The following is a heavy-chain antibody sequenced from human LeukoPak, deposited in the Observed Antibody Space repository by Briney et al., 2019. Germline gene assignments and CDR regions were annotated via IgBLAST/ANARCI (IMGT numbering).Heavy chain of an antibody. Sequence: PGGSLRLSCAASGFTFSSYWMSWVRQAPGKGLEWVANIKQDGSEKYYVDSVKGRFTISRDNAENSLYLQMNSLRAEDTAVYYCARDRFRYCSSTSCSRQCDYWGQGTLVTVSS. V-gene: IGHV3-7*01. D-gene: IGHD2-2*01. CDR1: GFTFSSYW. CDR2: IKQDGSEK. CDR3: ARDRFRYCSSTSCSRQCDY. J-gene: IGHJ4*02.